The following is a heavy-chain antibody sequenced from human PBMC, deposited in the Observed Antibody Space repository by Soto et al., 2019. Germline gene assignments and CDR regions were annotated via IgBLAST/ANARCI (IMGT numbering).Heavy chain of an antibody. D-gene: IGHD2-2*01. CDR2: ITGNGGST. CDR3: AKGSSTSRPYYFDY. V-gene: IGHV3-23*01. CDR1: GFTFSSYA. J-gene: IGHJ4*02. Sequence: EVQLLESGGGLVQPAGSLRLSCAASGFTFSSYAMAWVRQAPGKGLEWVSAITGNGGSTFYADSVKGRFTISRDTSKNTLSLQMNGLRADDTAVYFCAKGSSTSRPYYFDYWGQGSLVTVSS.